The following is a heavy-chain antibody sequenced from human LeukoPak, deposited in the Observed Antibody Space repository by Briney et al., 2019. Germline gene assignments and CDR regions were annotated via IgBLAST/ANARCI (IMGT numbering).Heavy chain of an antibody. V-gene: IGHV1-2*04. CDR1: GYTFTGYY. Sequence: ASVKVSCKASGYTFTGYYMHWVRQAPGQGLEWMGWINPNSGGTNYAQKFRGWVTMTRDTSISTAYMELSRLRSDDTAVYYCARGEYSSSWDHYYFDYWGQGTLVTVSS. J-gene: IGHJ4*02. CDR2: INPNSGGT. CDR3: ARGEYSSSWDHYYFDY. D-gene: IGHD6-13*01.